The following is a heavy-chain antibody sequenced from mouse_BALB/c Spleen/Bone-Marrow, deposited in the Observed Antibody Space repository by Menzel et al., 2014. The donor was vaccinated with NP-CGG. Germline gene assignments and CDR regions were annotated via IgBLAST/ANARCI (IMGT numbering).Heavy chain of an antibody. CDR2: INPVNGRN. V-gene: IGHV1S81*02. CDR1: GYTFTSYW. D-gene: IGHD1-1*01. J-gene: IGHJ1*01. CDR3: TRYYSWYFDV. Sequence: VQLQQSGAELVKPGASVKLSCKPSGYTFTSYWIHWVKPRPGQGLEWIGEINPVNGRNDYNEKFKNKATLTVDKSSSTAYMQLSSLTSEDSAVYYCTRYYSWYFDVWGAGTTVTVSS.